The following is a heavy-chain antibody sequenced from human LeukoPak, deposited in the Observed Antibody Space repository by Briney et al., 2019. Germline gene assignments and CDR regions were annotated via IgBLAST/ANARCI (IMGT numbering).Heavy chain of an antibody. CDR1: GFTFSSYW. CDR2: IKQDGSEK. D-gene: IGHD3-22*01. Sequence: GGSLRLSCAASGFTFSSYWMSWVRQAPGKGLEWVANIKQDGSEKYYVDSVKGRFTISRDNAKNSLYLHMNSLRAEDTAVYYCARMLHYYDSSGHNGVDYWGQGTLVTVSS. V-gene: IGHV3-7*01. CDR3: ARMLHYYDSSGHNGVDY. J-gene: IGHJ4*02.